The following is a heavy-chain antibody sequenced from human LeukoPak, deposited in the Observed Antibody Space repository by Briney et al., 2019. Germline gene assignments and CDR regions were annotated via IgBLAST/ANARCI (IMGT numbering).Heavy chain of an antibody. Sequence: GGALRLSCAASVFTFSIYWLSWVRQARGKGLEWVALIKQEGSEIYYVDSVKGRFTISRDNAQNSLYLQMNSRRAEDTAVYYCATIAGDGYNYFFDYWGTGTLVTVSS. V-gene: IGHV3-7*05. CDR3: ATIAGDGYNYFFDY. CDR2: IKQEGSEI. CDR1: VFTFSIYW. J-gene: IGHJ4*02. D-gene: IGHD5-24*01.